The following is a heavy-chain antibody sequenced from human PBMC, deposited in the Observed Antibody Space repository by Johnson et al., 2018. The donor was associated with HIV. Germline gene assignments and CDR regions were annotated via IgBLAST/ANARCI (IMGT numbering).Heavy chain of an antibody. J-gene: IGHJ3*02. V-gene: IGHV3-49*04. Sequence: VQLVESGGGLVQPGRSLRLSCIGSGFSFGDYAMSWVRQAPGKGLEWVGFIRNKAYGGTTEYAAPVKGRFTVSRDDSKNTLYLQMDSLKTEDTAVYYCTTDHPTMIVVFNAFDIWGQGTMVTVSS. D-gene: IGHD3-22*01. CDR2: IRNKAYGGTT. CDR3: TTDHPTMIVVFNAFDI. CDR1: GFSFGDYA.